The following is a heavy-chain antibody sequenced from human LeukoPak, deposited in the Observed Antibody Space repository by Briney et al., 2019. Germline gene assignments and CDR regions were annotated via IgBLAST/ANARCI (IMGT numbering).Heavy chain of an antibody. D-gene: IGHD4-11*01. CDR2: LKSDGSSP. CDR3: AKDGHYSNFYFDY. J-gene: IGHJ4*02. CDR1: GVIFCSYL. V-gene: IGHV3-74*01. Sequence: WGALRVSCAAPGVIFCSYLVHWGRQAPGEGAGWVSRLKSDGSSPSYADSVKGRFTISRDNAKNTVYLQMNSLRAEDTSVYYCAKDGHYSNFYFDYWGQGTLVTVSS.